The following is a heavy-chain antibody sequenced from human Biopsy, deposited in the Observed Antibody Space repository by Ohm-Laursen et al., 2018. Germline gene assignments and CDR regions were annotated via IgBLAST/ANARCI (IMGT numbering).Heavy chain of an antibody. V-gene: IGHV3-23*01. Sequence: SLRLSCAASGFTFSSYAMNWVRQAPGKGLEWVSAITVSADTTYYADSVRGRFTISRDNSKNTLYLQMNSLRAEDTAVYYCAKDHCSGGTCYSDGPVFDFWGQGTLVTVSS. D-gene: IGHD2-15*01. CDR2: ITVSADTT. J-gene: IGHJ4*02. CDR1: GFTFSSYA. CDR3: AKDHCSGGTCYSDGPVFDF.